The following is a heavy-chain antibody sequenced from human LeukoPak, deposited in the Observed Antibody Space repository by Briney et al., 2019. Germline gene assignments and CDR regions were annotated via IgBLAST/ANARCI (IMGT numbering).Heavy chain of an antibody. J-gene: IGHJ3*02. V-gene: IGHV4-59*01. D-gene: IGHD2-8*01. Sequence: SETLSLTCTVSGGSISSYYWSWIRQPPGKGLEWIGYISNTGSAYYSPSLKSRITISVFTSNNQFSLKLSSVAATDTAVYYCTRGPGVSDAFDIWGQGTMVTVSS. CDR3: TRGPGVSDAFDI. CDR1: GGSISSYY. CDR2: ISNTGSA.